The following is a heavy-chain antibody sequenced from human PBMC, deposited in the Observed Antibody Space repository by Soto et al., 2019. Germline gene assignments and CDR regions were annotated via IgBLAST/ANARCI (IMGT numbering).Heavy chain of an antibody. CDR2: IIHSGRT. V-gene: IGHV4-34*12. D-gene: IGHD3-16*01. CDR1: GGSFSGQY. Sequence: QVQLQQWGAGLLKPSETLSLICAVYGGSFSGQYWSWIRQPPGKGLEWIGEIIHSGRTNYNPSLKSRVTLSLDTSRNQFSLKLSSVTAADTAVYYCARRGGGTYPYYFDYWGRGTLVTVSS. J-gene: IGHJ4*02. CDR3: ARRGGGTYPYYFDY.